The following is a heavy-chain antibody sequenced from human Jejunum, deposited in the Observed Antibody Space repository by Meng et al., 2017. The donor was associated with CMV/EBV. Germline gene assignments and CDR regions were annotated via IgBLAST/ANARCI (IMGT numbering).Heavy chain of an antibody. V-gene: IGHV5-51*01. D-gene: IGHD1-26*01. Sequence: CQTSGYYFHTYWIGWVRQMPGRGLEWLGPIYPGDSDATYSPSVRGHVTFSADKSINTAYLQWDSLTASDTALYFCARPSSTKGLDYWGQGTLVTVSS. CDR2: IYPGDSDA. CDR1: GYYFHTYW. CDR3: ARPSSTKGLDY. J-gene: IGHJ4*02.